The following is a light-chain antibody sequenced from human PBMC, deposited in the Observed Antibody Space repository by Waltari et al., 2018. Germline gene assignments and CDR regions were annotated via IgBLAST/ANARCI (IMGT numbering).Light chain of an antibody. CDR1: QSILGGSNNQNY. V-gene: IGKV4-1*01. CDR2: WAS. CDR3: QQYYNTPIT. Sequence: DIVMTQSPDSLAVSLGARATISCQSRQSILGGSNNQNYLAWYQQKPGQSPKLLIYWASTRESGVPDRFSGSGSGTDFTLTISGLQAEDVAVYYCQQYYNTPITFGGGTRVEIK. J-gene: IGKJ4*01.